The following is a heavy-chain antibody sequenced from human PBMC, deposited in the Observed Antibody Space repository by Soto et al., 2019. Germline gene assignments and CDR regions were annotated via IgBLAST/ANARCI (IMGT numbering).Heavy chain of an antibody. J-gene: IGHJ4*02. V-gene: IGHV3-23*01. CDR2: ISGSGGST. Sequence: VGSLRLSCAASGFTFSSYAMSWVRQAPGKGLEWVSAISGSGGSTYYADSVKGRFTISRDNSKNTLYLQMNSLRAEDTAVYYCANLWARGQQLVPYWGQGTLVTVSS. CDR3: ANLWARGQQLVPY. CDR1: GFTFSSYA. D-gene: IGHD6-13*01.